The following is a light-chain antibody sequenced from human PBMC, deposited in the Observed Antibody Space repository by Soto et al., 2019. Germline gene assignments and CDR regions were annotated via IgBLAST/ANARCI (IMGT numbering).Light chain of an antibody. J-gene: IGKJ1*01. CDR1: QSVSSN. CDR3: QQFHNWPRT. Sequence: EIVMTQSPATLSVSPVERATLSCMASQSVSSNLAWYQQKPGQAPRLLIYSASTRATDIPARFSGSGSGTEFTLTISSLQSEDFAVYYCQQFHNWPRTFGQGTKVDI. V-gene: IGKV3-15*01. CDR2: SAS.